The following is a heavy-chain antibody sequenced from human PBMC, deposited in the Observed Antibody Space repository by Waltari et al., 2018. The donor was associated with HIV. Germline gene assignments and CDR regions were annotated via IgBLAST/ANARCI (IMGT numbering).Heavy chain of an antibody. CDR3: ARERRPDAFDI. V-gene: IGHV4-39*02. CDR1: GGSISSSSYY. CDR2: IYYSGSP. Sequence: QLQMQESGPGLVKPSETLSLTCTVSGGSISSSSYYWGWIRQPPGKGLEWIGSIYYSGSPTYNPSLKSRVTISVDTSKNQFSLKLSSVTAADTAVYYCARERRPDAFDIWGQGTMVTVSS. J-gene: IGHJ3*02.